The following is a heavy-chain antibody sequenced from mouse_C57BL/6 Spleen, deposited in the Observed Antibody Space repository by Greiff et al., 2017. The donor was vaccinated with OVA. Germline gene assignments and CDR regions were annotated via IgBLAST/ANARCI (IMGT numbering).Heavy chain of an antibody. CDR1: GFSLTSYG. V-gene: IGHV2-2*01. CDR2: IWSGGST. J-gene: IGHJ4*01. CDR3: ARSSLLRPPYYYAMDY. D-gene: IGHD1-2*01. Sequence: QVQLQQSGPGLVQPSQSLSITCTVSGFSLTSYGVHWVRQSPGKGLEWLGVIWSGGSTDYNAAFISRLSISKDNSKSQVFFKMNSLQAEDTAIYYGARSSLLRPPYYYAMDYWGQGTSVTVSS.